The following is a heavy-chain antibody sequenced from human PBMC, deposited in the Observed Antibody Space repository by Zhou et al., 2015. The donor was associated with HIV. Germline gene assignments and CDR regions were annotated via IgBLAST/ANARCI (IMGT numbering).Heavy chain of an antibody. Sequence: QVQLVQSGAEVKKPGSSVKVSCKASGGTFSSYAISWVRQAPGQGLEWMGGIIPIFGTANYAQKFQGRVTITADESTSTAYMELSSLRSEDTAVYYCARAGAPYYDSSGYYYERIKDFDYWGQGTLVTVSS. D-gene: IGHD3-22*01. CDR1: GGTFSSYA. V-gene: IGHV1-69*01. CDR2: IIPIFGTA. J-gene: IGHJ4*02. CDR3: ARAGAPYYDSSGYYYERIKDFDY.